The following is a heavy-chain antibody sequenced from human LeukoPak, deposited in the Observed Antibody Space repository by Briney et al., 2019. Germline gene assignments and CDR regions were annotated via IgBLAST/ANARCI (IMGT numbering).Heavy chain of an antibody. CDR1: GGSISSYY. V-gene: IGHV4-59*01. J-gene: IGHJ6*03. Sequence: SETLSLTCTASGGSISSYYWSWIRQPPGKGLEWIGYIYYSGSTNYNPSLKSRVSISVDTSKNQFSLKLSSVTAADTAVYYCARVYYDFWSGYYYYYMDVWGKGTTVTVSS. CDR2: IYYSGST. CDR3: ARVYYDFWSGYYYYYMDV. D-gene: IGHD3-3*01.